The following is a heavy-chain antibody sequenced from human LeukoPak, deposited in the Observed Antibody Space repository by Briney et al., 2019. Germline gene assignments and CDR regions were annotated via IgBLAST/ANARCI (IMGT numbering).Heavy chain of an antibody. CDR2: IKQDGSEK. V-gene: IGHV3-7*01. Sequence: GGSLRLSCAASGFTFSSYWMSWVRQAPGKGLEWVANIKQDGSEKYYVDSVKGRFTISRDNAKNSLYLQMNSLRAEDTAVYYCATRPIVVVPAARLDAFDIWGQGTMVTVSS. J-gene: IGHJ3*02. CDR1: GFTFSSYW. D-gene: IGHD2-2*01. CDR3: ATRPIVVVPAARLDAFDI.